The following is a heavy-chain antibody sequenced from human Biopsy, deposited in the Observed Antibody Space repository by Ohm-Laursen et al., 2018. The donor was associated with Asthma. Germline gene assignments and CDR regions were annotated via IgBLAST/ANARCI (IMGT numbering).Heavy chain of an antibody. V-gene: IGHV4-31*03. Sequence: TLSLTCTVSSGSITSGGYYWTWIRQHPGKGLAWIGFIYYSGSTYYNPSLKSRVSISIDTSKNQFSLKLSSVTAADTAVDYCARAQDYYDSRGEYRSFDYWGQGTLVTVSS. CDR3: ARAQDYYDSRGEYRSFDY. CDR1: SGSITSGGYY. J-gene: IGHJ4*02. CDR2: IYYSGST. D-gene: IGHD3-22*01.